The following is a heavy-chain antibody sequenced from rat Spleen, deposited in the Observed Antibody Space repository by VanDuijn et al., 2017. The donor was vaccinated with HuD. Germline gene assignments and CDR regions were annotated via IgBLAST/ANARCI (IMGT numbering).Heavy chain of an antibody. CDR3: VRDPGKLRTIWGYFDY. D-gene: IGHD1-4*01. CDR2: IWTDGNT. Sequence: QVQLKESGPGLVQPSQTLSLTCTVAGFSLTNYNVHWVRQPPGKGLEWMGVIWTDGNTAYNSLLKSRLSMSRDISKSQIFLKMNSLETEDTATYYCVRDPGKLRTIWGYFDYWGQGVMVTVSS. V-gene: IGHV2-41*01. J-gene: IGHJ2*01. CDR1: GFSLTNYN.